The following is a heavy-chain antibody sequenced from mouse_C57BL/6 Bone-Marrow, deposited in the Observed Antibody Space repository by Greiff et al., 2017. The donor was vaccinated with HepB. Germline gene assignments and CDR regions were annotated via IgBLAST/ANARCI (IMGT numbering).Heavy chain of an antibody. Sequence: QVQLKQSGAELVMPGASVKLSCKASGYTFTSYWMHWVKQRPGQGLEWIGEIDPSDSYTNYNQKFKGKSTLTVDKSSSTAYMQLSSLTSEDSAVYNCARWGSSGYPYFDYWGQGTTLTVSS. J-gene: IGHJ2*01. D-gene: IGHD3-2*02. CDR2: IDPSDSYT. CDR3: ARWGSSGYPYFDY. V-gene: IGHV1-69*01. CDR1: GYTFTSYW.